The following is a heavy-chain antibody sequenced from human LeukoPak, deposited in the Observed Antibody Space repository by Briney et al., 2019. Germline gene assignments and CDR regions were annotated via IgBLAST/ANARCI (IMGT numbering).Heavy chain of an antibody. CDR1: GGSISSGGYS. D-gene: IGHD6-6*01. Sequence: SETLSLTCAVSGGSISSGGYSWSWIRQPPGKGLEWIGYIYHSGSTYYNPSLKSRVTISVDRSKNQFSLKLSSVTAADTAVYYCASLSFNIAARPHYWGQGTLVTVSS. J-gene: IGHJ4*02. CDR3: ASLSFNIAARPHY. CDR2: IYHSGST. V-gene: IGHV4-30-2*01.